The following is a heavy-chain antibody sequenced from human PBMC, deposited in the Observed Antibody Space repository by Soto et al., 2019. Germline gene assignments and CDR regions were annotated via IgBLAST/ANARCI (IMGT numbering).Heavy chain of an antibody. Sequence: ASETLSLTCTVSGGSISSGGYYWSWIRQHPGKGLEWIGYIYYSGSTYYNPSLKSRVTISVDTSKNQFSLKLSSVTAADTAVYYCARYCGGDCLYYYYGMDVWGQGTTVTVSS. D-gene: IGHD2-21*02. V-gene: IGHV4-31*03. CDR3: ARYCGGDCLYYYYGMDV. CDR1: GGSISSGGYY. J-gene: IGHJ6*02. CDR2: IYYSGST.